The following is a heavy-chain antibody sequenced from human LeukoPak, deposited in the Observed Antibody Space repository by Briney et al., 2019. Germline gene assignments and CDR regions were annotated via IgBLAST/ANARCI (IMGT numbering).Heavy chain of an antibody. CDR3: AKENWKLGIAAAGYFDY. D-gene: IGHD6-13*01. V-gene: IGHV3-7*03. CDR2: IKQDGSQK. CDR1: EFTFGTYW. Sequence: SGGSLRLSCAASEFTFGTYWMCWVRQAPGKGLEWVANIKQDGSQKYYLDSVRGRFTISRDNAEKSLYLQMNSLRAEDTAVYYCAKENWKLGIAAAGYFDYWGQGTLVTVSS. J-gene: IGHJ4*02.